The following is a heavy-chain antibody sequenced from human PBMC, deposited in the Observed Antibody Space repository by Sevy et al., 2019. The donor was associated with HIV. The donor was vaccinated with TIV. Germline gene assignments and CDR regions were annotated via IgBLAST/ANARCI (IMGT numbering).Heavy chain of an antibody. D-gene: IGHD2-2*01. J-gene: IGHJ4*02. CDR1: GFTFSSYG. V-gene: IGHV3-21*01. Sequence: GGSLRLSCEASGFTFSSYGMNWVRQAPGKGLEWVSSISSSSDYKNYADSVKGRFTISRDNAKNSLFVQMNSLRAEDTAVYYCAREEILGYCSSTRCQAFDYWGQGTLVTVSS. CDR3: AREEILGYCSSTRCQAFDY. CDR2: ISSSSDYK.